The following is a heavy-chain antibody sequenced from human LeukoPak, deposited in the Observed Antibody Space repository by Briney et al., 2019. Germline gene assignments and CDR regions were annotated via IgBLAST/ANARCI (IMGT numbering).Heavy chain of an antibody. CDR2: INPNSGGT. Sequence: ASVKVSCKASGYTFTGYYMHWVRQAPGQGLEWMGWINPNSGGTNYAQKFQGRVTMTRDTPISTAYMELSRLRSDDTAVYYCAREEVGATTLIFDYWGQGTLVTVSS. J-gene: IGHJ4*02. V-gene: IGHV1-2*02. D-gene: IGHD1-26*01. CDR3: AREEVGATTLIFDY. CDR1: GYTFTGYY.